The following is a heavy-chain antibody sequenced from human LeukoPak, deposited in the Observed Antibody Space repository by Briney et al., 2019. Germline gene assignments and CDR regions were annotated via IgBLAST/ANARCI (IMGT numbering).Heavy chain of an antibody. V-gene: IGHV3-30*04. CDR3: ARDGANVVVVSGSFDY. J-gene: IGHJ4*02. D-gene: IGHD2-15*01. Sequence: GGSLRLSCAASGFTFSSYAMHWVRQAPGKGLEWVAVISYDGSNKYYADSVKGRFTISRDNSKNTLYLQMNSLRAEDTAVYYCARDGANVVVVSGSFDYWGQGTQVTVSS. CDR2: ISYDGSNK. CDR1: GFTFSSYA.